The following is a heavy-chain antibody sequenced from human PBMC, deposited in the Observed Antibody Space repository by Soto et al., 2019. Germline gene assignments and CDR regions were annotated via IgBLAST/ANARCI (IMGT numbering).Heavy chain of an antibody. V-gene: IGHV3-53*01. CDR2: IYSGGST. J-gene: IGHJ1*01. CDR1: GFTVSSNY. CDR3: ARERVESGSRERYPQ. D-gene: IGHD3-10*01. Sequence: EVQLVESGGGLIQPGGSLRLSCAASGFTVSSNYMSWVRQAPGKGLEWVSVIYSGGSTYYADSVKGRFTISRDNSKNTLYLQMNSLRAEDTAVDYCARERVESGSRERYPQWGQGTLVNVSP.